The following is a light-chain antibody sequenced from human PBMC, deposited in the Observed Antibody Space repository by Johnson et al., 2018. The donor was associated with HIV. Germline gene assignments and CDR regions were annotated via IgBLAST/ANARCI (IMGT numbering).Light chain of an antibody. CDR2: DNN. J-gene: IGLJ1*01. Sequence: QSMLTQPPSVSAAPGQKVTISCSGSSSNIGNNYVSWYQQLPGTAPKLLIYDNNKRPSGIPDRFSGSKSGTSATLGITGLQTGDEADYYCGTWDSRLSAPYVFGTGTKVTVL. CDR3: GTWDSRLSAPYV. V-gene: IGLV1-51*01. CDR1: SSNIGNNY.